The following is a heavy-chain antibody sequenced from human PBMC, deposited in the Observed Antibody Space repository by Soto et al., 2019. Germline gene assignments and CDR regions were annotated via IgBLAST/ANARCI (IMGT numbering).Heavy chain of an antibody. J-gene: IGHJ4*02. CDR2: VDPNSGGT. D-gene: IGHD3-10*02. CDR3: ALDTSVPLDC. CDR1: GYTFSDLY. Sequence: QVQLVQSGAEVKQPGASVKVSCKPSGYTFSDLYIHWVRQAPGQGLEWMGWVDPNSGGTTQTQQLQGRLTMTRDTPTGPVYMELYSLRSDGTPVYYCALDTSVPLDCWCQGTLVTVSS. V-gene: IGHV1-2*02.